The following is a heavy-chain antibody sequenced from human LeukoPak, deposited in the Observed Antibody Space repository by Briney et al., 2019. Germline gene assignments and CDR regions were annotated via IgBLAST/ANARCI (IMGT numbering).Heavy chain of an antibody. V-gene: IGHV1-24*01. CDR1: GYTLTELS. J-gene: IGHJ4*02. D-gene: IGHD4-11*01. CDR3: ATLDYSVYYFDY. CDR2: FDPEDGET. Sequence: ASVKVSCKVSGYTLTELSMHWVRQAPGKGLEWMGGFDPEDGETIYAQKFQGRVTMTEDTSTDTAYMELSSLRSEDTAVYYCATLDYSVYYFDYWGQGTLVTVSS.